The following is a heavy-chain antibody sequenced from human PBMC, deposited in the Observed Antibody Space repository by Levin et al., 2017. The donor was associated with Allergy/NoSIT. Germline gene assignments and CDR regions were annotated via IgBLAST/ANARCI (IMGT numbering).Heavy chain of an antibody. CDR1: GFTFSSYA. J-gene: IGHJ4*02. V-gene: IGHV3-23*01. CDR3: AIRYCSSTSCPTKPPDYFDY. Sequence: GESLKISCAASGFTFSSYAMSWVRQAPGKGLEWVSAISGSGGSTYYADSVKGRFTISRDNSKNTLYLQMNSLRAEDTAVYYCAIRYCSSTSCPTKPPDYFDYWGQGTLVTVSS. CDR2: ISGSGGST. D-gene: IGHD2-2*01.